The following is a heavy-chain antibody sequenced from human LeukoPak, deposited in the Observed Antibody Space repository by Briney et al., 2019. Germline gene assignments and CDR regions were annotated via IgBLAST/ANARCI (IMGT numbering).Heavy chain of an antibody. Sequence: TRSLTCTVSGGSLTSGGNYWGWTRQHPGKGLEWIGYIFYSWSTYYNPSLKSRVTTSVDTSKNQFSLKLSSVTAADTAVYYCARDRERYDFWSGYYTGNYYYGMDVWGQGTTVTVSS. J-gene: IGHJ6*02. CDR1: GGSLTSGGNY. D-gene: IGHD3-3*01. CDR2: IFYSWST. CDR3: ARDRERYDFWSGYYTGNYYYGMDV. V-gene: IGHV4-31*03.